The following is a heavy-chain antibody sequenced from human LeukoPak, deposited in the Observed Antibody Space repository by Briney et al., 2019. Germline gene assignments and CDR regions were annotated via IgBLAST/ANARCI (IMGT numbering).Heavy chain of an antibody. D-gene: IGHD4-17*01. Sequence: SETLSRTATVAGGSICSYYWSWLRQRPGKGLEWSVEINHSGSTNYNPSLKSRVTISVDTSKNQLSLKLSCVTAAGTAVYYCARVEHDYGDLMYNWFDPWGQGTLVTVSS. CDR1: GGSICSYY. CDR3: ARVEHDYGDLMYNWFDP. V-gene: IGHV4-34*01. J-gene: IGHJ5*02. CDR2: INHSGST.